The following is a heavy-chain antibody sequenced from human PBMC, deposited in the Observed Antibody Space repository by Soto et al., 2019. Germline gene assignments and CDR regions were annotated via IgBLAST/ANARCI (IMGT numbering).Heavy chain of an antibody. Sequence: QLQLQESGPGLVKPSETLSLSCSVSGGSISSDNDYGGWIRQPPGKGLEWIGSINYRGSTYYNPSLKSRVTISVDTSRNQFSLKLSSVTAADAAFYYCTRDQVVPKDWGQGTLVTVSS. J-gene: IGHJ4*02. CDR3: TRDQVVPKD. CDR2: INYRGST. D-gene: IGHD2-2*01. V-gene: IGHV4-39*02. CDR1: GGSISSDNDY.